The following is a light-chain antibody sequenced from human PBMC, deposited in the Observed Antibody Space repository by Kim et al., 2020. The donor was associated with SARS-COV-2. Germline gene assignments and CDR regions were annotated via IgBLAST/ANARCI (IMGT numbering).Light chain of an antibody. Sequence: VSPGERATLSCRASQSVSGNLAWYQQKPGQAPRLLIYGASTRATAFPARFSGSGSGTEFTLTISSLQSEDFAVYYCQQYNNWPLSFCGGTKVDIK. CDR2: GAS. CDR1: QSVSGN. CDR3: QQYNNWPLS. J-gene: IGKJ4*01. V-gene: IGKV3-15*01.